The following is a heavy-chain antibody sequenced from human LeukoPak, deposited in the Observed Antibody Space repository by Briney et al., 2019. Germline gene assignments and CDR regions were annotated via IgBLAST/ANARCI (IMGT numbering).Heavy chain of an antibody. CDR2: INPNSGGT. CDR1: GYTFTGYY. CDR3: ARTRDYGDSAIFDY. D-gene: IGHD4-17*01. V-gene: IGHV1-2*02. J-gene: IGHJ4*02. Sequence: ASVKVSCKASGYTFTGYYMHWVRQAPGQGLEWMGWINPNSGGTNYAQKFQGRVTMTRDTSVSTAYMELSRLRSDDTAVYYCARTRDYGDSAIFDYWGQGTLVTVSS.